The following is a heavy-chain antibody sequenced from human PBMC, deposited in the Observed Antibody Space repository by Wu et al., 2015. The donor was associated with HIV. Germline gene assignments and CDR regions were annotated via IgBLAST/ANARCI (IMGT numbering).Heavy chain of an antibody. J-gene: IGHJ4*02. Sequence: QVLLVQSGAEVKKPGASVKVSCKASDYTFVNYGINWVRQAPGQGLEWMAWINPSGGATIYAEAFEGRVTVTTDTSMKTVYMELESLTSGDTAMYFCARDATPITTEFDYWGQGTLITVSS. CDR2: INPSGGAT. CDR1: DYTFVNYG. V-gene: IGHV1-18*01. D-gene: IGHD4-11*01. CDR3: ARDATPITTEFDY.